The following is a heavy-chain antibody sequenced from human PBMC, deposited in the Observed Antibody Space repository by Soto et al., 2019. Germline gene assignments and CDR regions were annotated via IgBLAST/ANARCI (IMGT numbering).Heavy chain of an antibody. CDR1: GFTFSTYW. V-gene: IGHV3-74*03. CDR3: AREGSSYYYYSMDV. J-gene: IGHJ6*02. D-gene: IGHD6-6*01. Sequence: EVHLVESGGGLVQPGGSLRLSCAASGFTFSTYWMHWVRQVPGKGLVWVSRMNSDGSSTTYADSVKGRFTISRDNAKNTLFLQMSSLRDEDTAVYYCAREGSSYYYYSMDVWGQGTTVTVSS. CDR2: MNSDGSST.